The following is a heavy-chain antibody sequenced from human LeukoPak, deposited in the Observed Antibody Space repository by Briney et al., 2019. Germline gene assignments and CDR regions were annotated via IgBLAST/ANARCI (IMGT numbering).Heavy chain of an antibody. CDR3: ARGGAARPDY. CDR2: ISSTSTNI. V-gene: IGHV3-48*04. D-gene: IGHD6-6*01. CDR1: GFTFSNYG. Sequence: GGSLRLSCAASGFTFSNYGMNWVRQAPGKGLEWVSYISSTSTNINYADSVRGRFSISRDNAKRPLYLQMNSLRVEDRAVYYCARGGAARPDYWGQGTLVTVSS. J-gene: IGHJ4*02.